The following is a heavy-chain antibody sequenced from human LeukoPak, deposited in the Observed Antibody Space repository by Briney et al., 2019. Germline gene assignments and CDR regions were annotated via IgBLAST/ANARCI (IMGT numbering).Heavy chain of an antibody. J-gene: IGHJ4*02. CDR2: IYYSGST. V-gene: IGHV4-30-4*08. CDR1: GGSISSGDYY. Sequence: SQTLSLTCTVSGGSISSGDYYWSWIRQPPGKGLEWIGYIYYSGSTYYNPSLKSRLTISVDTSKNQFSLKLTSVTAADTAIYYCARVDCSSTTCYTADDYWGQGTLVTASS. CDR3: ARVDCSSTTCYTADDY. D-gene: IGHD2-2*02.